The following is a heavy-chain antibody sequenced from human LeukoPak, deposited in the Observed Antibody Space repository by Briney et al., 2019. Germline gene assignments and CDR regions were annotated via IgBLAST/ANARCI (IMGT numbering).Heavy chain of an antibody. CDR2: IYYSGST. CDR1: GGSISSSSYY. D-gene: IGHD2-2*01. V-gene: IGHV4-39*01. J-gene: IGHJ4*02. Sequence: SETLSLTCTVSGGSISSSSYYWGWIRQPPGKGLEWIGSIYYSGSTYYNPSLKSRVIISVDTSKNQFSLKLSSVTAADTAVYYCARPARVGYCSGTSCPFDYWGQGTLVTVSS. CDR3: ARPARVGYCSGTSCPFDY.